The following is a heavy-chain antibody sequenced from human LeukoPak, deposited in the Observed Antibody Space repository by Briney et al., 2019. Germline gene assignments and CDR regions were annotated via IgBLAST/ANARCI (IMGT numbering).Heavy chain of an antibody. D-gene: IGHD2-2*01. Sequence: GGSLRLSCAASGFTFSDYYMSWIRQAPGKGLEWVSYISSSSSYTNYADSVKGRFTISRDNAKNSLYLQMNSLRAEDTAVYYCARVGYCSSTSCHGGGYYFDYWGRGTLVTVSS. V-gene: IGHV3-11*05. CDR1: GFTFSDYY. J-gene: IGHJ4*02. CDR3: ARVGYCSSTSCHGGGYYFDY. CDR2: ISSSSSYT.